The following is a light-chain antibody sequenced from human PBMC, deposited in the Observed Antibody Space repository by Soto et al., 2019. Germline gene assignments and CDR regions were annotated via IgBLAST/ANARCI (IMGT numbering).Light chain of an antibody. J-gene: IGLJ1*01. CDR3: SSYTSNNFDV. V-gene: IGLV2-14*01. CDR2: EVS. CDR1: SSDNSDYNY. Sequence: QSVLTQPASVSGSPGQSITISCTGTSSDNSDYNYVSWYQQHPGKASKLMIYEVSDRPSGLSNRFSGSKSGNTASLTISRLQPEDEADYYCSSYTSNNFDVFGTGTKVTVL.